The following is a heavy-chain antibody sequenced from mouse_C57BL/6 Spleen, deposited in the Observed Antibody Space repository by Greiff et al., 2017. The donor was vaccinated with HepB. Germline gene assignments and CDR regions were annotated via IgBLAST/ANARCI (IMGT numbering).Heavy chain of an antibody. CDR1: GFTFSSYA. CDR3: TRDRDYFDY. CDR2: ISSGGDYI. J-gene: IGHJ2*01. Sequence: EVKLMESGEGLVKPGGSLKLSCAASGFTFSSYAMSWVRQTPEKRLEWVAYISSGGDYIYYADTVKGRFTISRDNARNTLYLQMSSLKSGDTAMYYCTRDRDYFDYWGQGTTLTVSS. V-gene: IGHV5-9-1*02. D-gene: IGHD2-14*01.